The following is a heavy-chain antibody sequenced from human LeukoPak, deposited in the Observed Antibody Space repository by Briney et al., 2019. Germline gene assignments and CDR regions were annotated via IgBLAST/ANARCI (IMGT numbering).Heavy chain of an antibody. CDR3: AKWGSGYYFDY. D-gene: IGHD3-16*01. V-gene: IGHV3-30*18. CDR1: GFTFSSYG. J-gene: IGHJ4*02. CDR2: ISNSGSNK. Sequence: GGSLRLSCAASGFTFSSYGIHWVRQAPGKGLEWVAVISNSGSNKYYADSMKGRFTVSRDNSKNTAYLQPNSLRTEDTAVYYCAKWGSGYYFDYWGQGTLVTVPS.